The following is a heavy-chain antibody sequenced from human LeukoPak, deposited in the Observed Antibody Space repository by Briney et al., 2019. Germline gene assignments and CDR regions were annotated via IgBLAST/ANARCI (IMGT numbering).Heavy chain of an antibody. Sequence: ASVKVSCKASGYTFTSYGISWVRQAPGQGLEWMGWISAYNGNTNYAQKLQGRVTMTTDTSTSTAYMELRSLRSDDTAVYYCARYLPDVDTAMVRYYKDVWGKGTTVTISS. CDR3: ARYLPDVDTAMVRYYKDV. J-gene: IGHJ6*03. CDR1: GYTFTSYG. CDR2: ISAYNGNT. V-gene: IGHV1-18*01. D-gene: IGHD5-18*01.